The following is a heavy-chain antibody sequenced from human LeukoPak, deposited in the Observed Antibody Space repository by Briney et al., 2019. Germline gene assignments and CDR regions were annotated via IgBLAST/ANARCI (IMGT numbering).Heavy chain of an antibody. J-gene: IGHJ4*02. V-gene: IGHV1-2*02. CDR3: ARAAAFDSSGYSLDY. CDR2: INPNRGGS. CDR1: LYTFTGYY. D-gene: IGHD3-22*01. Sequence: ASVHVSCMHSLYTFTGYYTHWVRQAPGQGLEGLGWINPNRGGSNYAQKFRGRVTMTRDTSISTAYMELSRLRSDDTAVYYCARAAAFDSSGYSLDYWGQGTLVTVSS.